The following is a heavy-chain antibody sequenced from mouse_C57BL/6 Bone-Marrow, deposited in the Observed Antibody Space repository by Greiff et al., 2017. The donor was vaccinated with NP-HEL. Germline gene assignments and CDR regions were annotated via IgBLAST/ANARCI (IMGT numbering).Heavy chain of an antibody. CDR3: AREWDYGSSYDWYFDV. J-gene: IGHJ1*03. V-gene: IGHV5-4*01. CDR2: ISDGGSYT. D-gene: IGHD1-1*01. CDR1: GFTFSSYA. Sequence: EVQGVESGGGLVKPGGSLKLSCAASGFTFSSYAMSWVRQTPEKRLEWVATISDGGSYTYYPDNVKGRFTISRDNAKNNLYLQMSHLKSEDTAMYYCAREWDYGSSYDWYFDVWGTGTTVTVSS.